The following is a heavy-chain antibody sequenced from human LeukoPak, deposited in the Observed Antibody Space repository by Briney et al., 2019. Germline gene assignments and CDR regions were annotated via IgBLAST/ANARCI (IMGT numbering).Heavy chain of an antibody. Sequence: GGSLRLSCVASGITFSSYSMNWVRQAPGKGLQWVAFMRDDGKKTYYADSVKGRFTISRDNSKNTLYVQMNSLRVEDTAVYYCAKDKSGGSYESWGQGTLVTVSS. V-gene: IGHV3-30*02. D-gene: IGHD3-16*01. J-gene: IGHJ5*02. CDR1: GITFSSYS. CDR2: MRDDGKKT. CDR3: AKDKSGGSYES.